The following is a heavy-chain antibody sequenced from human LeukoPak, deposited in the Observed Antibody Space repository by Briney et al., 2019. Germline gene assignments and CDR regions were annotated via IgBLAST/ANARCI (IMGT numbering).Heavy chain of an antibody. CDR3: ARGRYYDSSGYYNWFDP. J-gene: IGHJ5*02. V-gene: IGHV4-61*02. Sequence: PSQTLSLTCTVSGGSISSGSYYWSWIRQPAGKGLEWIGRIYTSGSTNYNPSLKSRVTISVDASKNQFSLKLSSVTAADTAVYYCARGRYYDSSGYYNWFDPWGQGTLVTVSS. D-gene: IGHD3-22*01. CDR1: GGSISSGSYY. CDR2: IYTSGST.